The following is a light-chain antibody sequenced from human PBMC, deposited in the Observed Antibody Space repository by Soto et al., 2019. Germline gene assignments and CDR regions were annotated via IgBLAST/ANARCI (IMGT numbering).Light chain of an antibody. Sequence: IVLTQCPGTLSLSPGERATLSCRASQGFXSSYLAWHQQNPGQPPRLPXYAASSRATGSPDRLSGSGSGTDFTLTISRLEPEDFSVYYCQQYGSAPWTFGQGTKVDIK. J-gene: IGKJ1*01. CDR2: AAS. CDR3: QQYGSAPWT. CDR1: QGFXSSY. V-gene: IGKV3-20*01.